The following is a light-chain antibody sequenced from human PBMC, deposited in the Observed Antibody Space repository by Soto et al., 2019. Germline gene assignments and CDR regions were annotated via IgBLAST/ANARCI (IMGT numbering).Light chain of an antibody. Sequence: EIVLTQSPATLSLSPGERATLSCRASQSVSSYLTWYQQKPGQAPRLLIYDASSRATGIPARFSGSGSGTDFTLTISSLEPEDFAVYYCQQRGDWPPTFGPGTKVDIK. CDR3: QQRGDWPPT. J-gene: IGKJ3*01. CDR1: QSVSSY. V-gene: IGKV3-11*01. CDR2: DAS.